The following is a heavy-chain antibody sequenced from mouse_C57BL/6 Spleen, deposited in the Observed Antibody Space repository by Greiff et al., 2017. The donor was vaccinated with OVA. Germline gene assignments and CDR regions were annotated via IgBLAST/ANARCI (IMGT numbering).Heavy chain of an antibody. CDR3: ARPPYYYGSSYDYFDY. Sequence: VQLQQSGPELVRPGASVKISCKAPGYTFTRHWMQWVRQRPGQGLEWIGEIFPGSGSTYYHEKFKGKATLTVDTSSSTAYMQLSSLTSEDSAVYFCARPPYYYGSSYDYFDYWGQGTTLTVSS. V-gene: IGHV1-56*01. J-gene: IGHJ2*01. CDR1: GYTFTRHW. D-gene: IGHD1-1*01. CDR2: IFPGSGST.